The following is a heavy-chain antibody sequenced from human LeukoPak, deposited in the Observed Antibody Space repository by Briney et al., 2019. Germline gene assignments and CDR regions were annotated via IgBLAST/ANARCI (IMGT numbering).Heavy chain of an antibody. CDR1: GVTFSSYA. CDR2: IIPIIGTA. V-gene: IGHV1-69*13. J-gene: IGHJ4*02. Sequence: ASVKVSCKDSGVTFSSYAISWVRQASGQGLEWMGGIIPIIGTANYAQKFQGRVTITADESTSTAYMELSSLRSEDTAVYYCARASAARSYDQFDWGQGTLVTVSS. CDR3: ARASAARSYDQFD. D-gene: IGHD3-22*01.